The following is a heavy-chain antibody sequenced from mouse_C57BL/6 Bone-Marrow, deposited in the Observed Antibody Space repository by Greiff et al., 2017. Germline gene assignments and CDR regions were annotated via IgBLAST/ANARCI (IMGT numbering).Heavy chain of an antibody. CDR3: ARSVVGAMDD. V-gene: IGHV1-69*01. Sequence: QVQLQQPGAELVMPGASVKLSCKASGYTFTSYWMHWVKQRPGQGLEWIGEIDPSASYTNYNQKFKGKSTLTVDKSSSTAYMQLGSLTSEDSAVYYCARSVVGAMDDWGQGTSVTVSS. CDR2: IDPSASYT. D-gene: IGHD1-1*01. J-gene: IGHJ4*01. CDR1: GYTFTSYW.